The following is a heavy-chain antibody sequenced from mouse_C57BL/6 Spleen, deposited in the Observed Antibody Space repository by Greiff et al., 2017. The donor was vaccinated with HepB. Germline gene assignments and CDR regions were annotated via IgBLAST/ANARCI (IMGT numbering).Heavy chain of an antibody. D-gene: IGHD2-1*01. J-gene: IGHJ4*01. V-gene: IGHV1-15*01. CDR2: IDPETGGT. Sequence: VQLQQSGAELVRPGASVTLSCKASGYTFTDYEMHWVKQTPVHGLEWIGAIDPETGGTAYNQKFKGKAILTADKSSSTAYMELRSLTSEDSAVYYCTRSYYGNYVHAMDYWGQGTSVTVSS. CDR1: GYTFTDYE. CDR3: TRSYYGNYVHAMDY.